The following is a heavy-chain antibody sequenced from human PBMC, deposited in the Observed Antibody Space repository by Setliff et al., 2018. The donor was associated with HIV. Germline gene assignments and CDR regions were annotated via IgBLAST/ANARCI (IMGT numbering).Heavy chain of an antibody. V-gene: IGHV1-69*13. CDR1: GGTFSSYA. CDR3: ATRTDYYYYYYMDV. Sequence: ASVKVSCKASGGTFSSYAISWVRQAPGQGLEWMGGIIPIIGTANYAQKFQGRVTITADESTSTAYMELSSLRSEDTAVYYCATRTDYYYYYYMDVWGKGTTVTVSS. J-gene: IGHJ6*03. CDR2: IIPIIGTA.